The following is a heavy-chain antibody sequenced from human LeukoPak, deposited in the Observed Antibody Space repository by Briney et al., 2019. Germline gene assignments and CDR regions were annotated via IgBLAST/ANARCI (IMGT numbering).Heavy chain of an antibody. J-gene: IGHJ4*02. V-gene: IGHV3-33*01. CDR3: ARDRHTALLAY. Sequence: PGGSLRLSCAASGFTFSSYGMHWVRQAPGKGLEWVAIIWYDGSNKYYAESVKGRFTISRDNSKNTLYLQMSSLRAEDTAVYYCARDRHTALLAYWGQGTLVTVSS. D-gene: IGHD5-18*01. CDR2: IWYDGSNK. CDR1: GFTFSSYG.